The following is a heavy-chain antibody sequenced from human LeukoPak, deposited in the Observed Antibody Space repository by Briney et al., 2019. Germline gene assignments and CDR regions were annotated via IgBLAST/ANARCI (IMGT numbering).Heavy chain of an antibody. CDR1: GGSISSYY. J-gene: IGHJ5*02. CDR2: IYYSGST. Sequence: PSEALSLTCTVSGGSISSYYWSWIRQPPGKGLEWIGYIYYSGSTNYNPSLKSRVTISVDTSKNQFSLKLSSVTAADTAVYYCARGDYDILTGYPREYNWFDPWGQGTLVTVSS. D-gene: IGHD3-9*01. V-gene: IGHV4-59*01. CDR3: ARGDYDILTGYPREYNWFDP.